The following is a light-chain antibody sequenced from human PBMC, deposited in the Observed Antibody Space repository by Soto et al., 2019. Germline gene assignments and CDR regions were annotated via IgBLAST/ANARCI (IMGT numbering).Light chain of an antibody. V-gene: IGLV8-61*01. CDR3: VLYMGSGTWV. J-gene: IGLJ3*02. CDR1: SGSVSTSYY. Sequence: QDVVTQEPSFSVSPGRTVTLTCGLSSGSVSTSYYPSWYQQTPGQAPRTLIYNTNTRSSGVPDRFSGSILGNKAALTITGAQADDESDYYCVLYMGSGTWVFGGGTKLTVL. CDR2: NTN.